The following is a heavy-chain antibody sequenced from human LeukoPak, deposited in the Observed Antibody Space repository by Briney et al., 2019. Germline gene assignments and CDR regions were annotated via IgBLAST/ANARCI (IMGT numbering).Heavy chain of an antibody. V-gene: IGHV4-39*01. Sequence: SETLSLTCAVSGGSISSSSYYWGWIRQPPGKGLGWIGSMFYSGSTYHNPSLKSRVTISVDTSKNQFSLRLTSVTAADTAVYFCARESIAAAGPFGFWGQGALVTVSS. D-gene: IGHD6-13*01. J-gene: IGHJ4*02. CDR3: ARESIAAAGPFGF. CDR2: MFYSGST. CDR1: GGSISSSSYY.